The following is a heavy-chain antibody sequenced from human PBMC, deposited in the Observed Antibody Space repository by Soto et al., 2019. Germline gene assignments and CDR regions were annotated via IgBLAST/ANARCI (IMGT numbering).Heavy chain of an antibody. V-gene: IGHV1-18*01. CDR3: ARNHITTARRGFHP. D-gene: IGHD3-10*01. Sequence: SVKVSCKASGYTFTSYGISWVRQAPGQGLEWMGWISAYNGNTNYAQKLQGRVTMTTDTSTSTAYMELRSLRSYDTAVYYCARNHITTARRGFHPWGQGTLVTVSS. J-gene: IGHJ5*02. CDR1: GYTFTSYG. CDR2: ISAYNGNT.